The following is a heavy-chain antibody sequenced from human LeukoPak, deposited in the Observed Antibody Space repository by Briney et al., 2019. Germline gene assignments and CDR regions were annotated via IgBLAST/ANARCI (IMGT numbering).Heavy chain of an antibody. D-gene: IGHD6-19*01. V-gene: IGHV1-18*01. CDR1: GYTFTSYG. Sequence: GESLKISCKASGYTFTSYGISWVRQAPGQGLEWMGWISAYNGNTNYAQKLQGRVTMTTDTSTSTAYMELRSLRSDDTAVYYCASSIAVAGPIDYWGQGTLVTVSS. J-gene: IGHJ4*02. CDR3: ASSIAVAGPIDY. CDR2: ISAYNGNT.